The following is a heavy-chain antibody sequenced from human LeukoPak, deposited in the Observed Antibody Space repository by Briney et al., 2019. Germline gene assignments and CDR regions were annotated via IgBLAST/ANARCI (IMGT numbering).Heavy chain of an antibody. CDR1: GFTFSSYA. J-gene: IGHJ3*01. Sequence: GGSLRLSCAASGFTFSSYAIHWVRQAPGKGLEWVAVISYDGSNKYYADSVKGRFTLSRDNSKNTLYLQMSSLRAEDTAMYYCARDALLHFYGSGIYSENAFYFWGQGTMVTVSS. CDR2: ISYDGSNK. V-gene: IGHV3-30*04. CDR3: ARDALLHFYGSGIYSENAFYF. D-gene: IGHD3-10*01.